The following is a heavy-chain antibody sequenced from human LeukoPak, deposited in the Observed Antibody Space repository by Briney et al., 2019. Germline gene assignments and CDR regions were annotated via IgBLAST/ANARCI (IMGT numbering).Heavy chain of an antibody. CDR2: IYYSGST. CDR3: ARVGGIGGGRQGKYDILTGYYGYFDY. V-gene: IGHV4-59*01. CDR1: GGSISSYY. D-gene: IGHD3-9*01. Sequence: PSETLSLTCTVSGGSISSYYWSWIRQPPGKGLEWIGYIYYSGSTNYNPSLKSRVTISVDTSKSQFSLKLSSVTAADTAVYYCARVGGIGGGRQGKYDILTGYYGYFDYWGQGTLVTVSS. J-gene: IGHJ4*02.